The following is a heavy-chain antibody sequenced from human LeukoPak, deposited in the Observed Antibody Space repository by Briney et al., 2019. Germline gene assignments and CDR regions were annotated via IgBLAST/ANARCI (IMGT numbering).Heavy chain of an antibody. CDR3: ARDPESGSYWDGYFDY. CDR2: IYTSGST. V-gene: IGHV4-4*07. Sequence: SETLSLTCTVSGGSISRYYWSWIRQPAGKGMEWSGRIYTSGSTNYNSSLKSRVTMSVDTSKNHFSLKLSSVTAADTAVYYCARDPESGSYWDGYFDYWGQGTLVTVSS. J-gene: IGHJ4*02. CDR1: GGSISRYY. D-gene: IGHD1-26*01.